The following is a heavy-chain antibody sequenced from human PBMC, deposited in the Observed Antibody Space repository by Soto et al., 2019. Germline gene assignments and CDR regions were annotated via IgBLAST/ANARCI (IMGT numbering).Heavy chain of an antibody. V-gene: IGHV3-23*01. Sequence: EVQLLESGGSLVQLGGSLRLSCAASGFAFDNYAMIWVRQAPEKGLKWVSGISGSGGTTYYADSVKDRFTISRDNSKNTVFLQMNSLRAEDTAVYYCAKSKTDLRVTVFGLFIVSDFWGQGSLVTVSS. CDR2: ISGSGGTT. D-gene: IGHD3-3*01. J-gene: IGHJ4*02. CDR3: AKSKTDLRVTVFGLFIVSDF. CDR1: GFAFDNYA.